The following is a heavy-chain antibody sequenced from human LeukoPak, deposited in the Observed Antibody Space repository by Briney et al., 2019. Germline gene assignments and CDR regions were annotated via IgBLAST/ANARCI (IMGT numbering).Heavy chain of an antibody. D-gene: IGHD3-16*02. CDR3: ARYLGRTGVIVNYYYYYYMDV. Sequence: ASVKVSCKASGYTFTSYDINWVRQATGQGLEWMGWMNPNSGNTGYAQKFQGRVTMTRNTSISTAYMELRSLRSEDTAVYYCARYLGRTGVIVNYYYYYYMDVWGKGTTVTISS. V-gene: IGHV1-8*01. CDR1: GYTFTSYD. CDR2: MNPNSGNT. J-gene: IGHJ6*03.